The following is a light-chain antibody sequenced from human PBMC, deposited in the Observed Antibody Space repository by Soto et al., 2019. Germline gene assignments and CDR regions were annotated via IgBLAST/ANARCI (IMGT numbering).Light chain of an antibody. J-gene: IGLJ1*01. CDR1: SSDVGSFNL. CDR3: CSYAGSSTFYA. CDR2: EVS. V-gene: IGLV2-23*02. Sequence: QSVLTQPASVSGSPGQSITISCTGTSSDVGSFNLVSWYQLHPGKAPKFMIYEVSKRPSGVSNRFSGSKSGNTASLTISGLQAEDGADYSCCSYAGSSTFYASGPGTKFPVL.